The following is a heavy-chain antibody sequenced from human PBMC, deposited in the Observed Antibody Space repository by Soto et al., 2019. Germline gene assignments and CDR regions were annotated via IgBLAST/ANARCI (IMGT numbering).Heavy chain of an antibody. D-gene: IGHD2-21*02. CDR2: ISAYNGNT. Sequence: ASVKVSCKASGYTFTSYGISWVRQAPGQGLEWMGWISAYNGNTNYAQKLQGRVTMTTDTSTSTAYMELRSLRSDDTAVYYCARGRFIKQWLDKAYWGGDCYFGDYGMDVWRQGTTVTVSS. CDR1: GYTFTSYG. J-gene: IGHJ6*02. CDR3: ARGRFIKQWLDKAYWGGDCYFGDYGMDV. V-gene: IGHV1-18*01.